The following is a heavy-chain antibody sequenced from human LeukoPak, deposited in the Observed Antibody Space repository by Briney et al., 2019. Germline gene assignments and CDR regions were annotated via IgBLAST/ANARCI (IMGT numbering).Heavy chain of an antibody. J-gene: IGHJ4*02. Sequence: PGGSLRLSCAASGFTFSSYGMHWVRQAPGKGLEWVAFIRYDGSNIYYADSVKGRFTISRDNSKNTLSLQMNSLRAEDTAVYYCAKAPTPPPYIEYYFDYWGQGTLVTVSS. V-gene: IGHV3-30*02. CDR3: AKAPTPPPYIEYYFDY. D-gene: IGHD2-15*01. CDR1: GFTFSSYG. CDR2: IRYDGSNI.